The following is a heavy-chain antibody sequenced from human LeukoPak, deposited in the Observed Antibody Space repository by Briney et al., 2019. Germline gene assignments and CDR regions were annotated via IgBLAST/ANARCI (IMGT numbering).Heavy chain of an antibody. CDR2: IYSGGST. Sequence: PGGSLRLSCAASGFTVSSNYMSWVRQAPGKGLEWVSVIYSGGSTYYADSVKGRFTISRDNSKNTLYLQMNGLRPEDTAVYYCANRKRFDYWGQGTLVTVSS. J-gene: IGHJ4*02. CDR1: GFTVSSNY. V-gene: IGHV3-66*02. CDR3: ANRKRFDY.